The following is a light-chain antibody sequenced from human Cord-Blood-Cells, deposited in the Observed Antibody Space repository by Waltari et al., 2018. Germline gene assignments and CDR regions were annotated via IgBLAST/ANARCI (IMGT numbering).Light chain of an antibody. J-gene: IGKJ2*01. CDR1: QSVSSSY. CDR2: GAA. CDR3: QQYGSTPLYT. V-gene: IGKV3-20*01. Sequence: EIVLTQSPGTLSLSLGERATLSCRASQSVSSSYLAWYQQKPGQAPRLLIYGAASRATSIADRCSGSGAATDFTLTISRMEPEDDAVYYCQQYGSTPLYTFGQGTKLEIK.